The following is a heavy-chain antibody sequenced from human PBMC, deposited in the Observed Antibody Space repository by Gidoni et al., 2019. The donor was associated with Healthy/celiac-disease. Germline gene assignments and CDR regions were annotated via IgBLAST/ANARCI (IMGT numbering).Heavy chain of an antibody. CDR2: INHSGST. D-gene: IGHD3-10*01. CDR1: GGSFSGYY. CDR3: ARLAAGWWGGRHGSGSYYATLYYYYGMDV. J-gene: IGHJ6*02. V-gene: IGHV4-34*01. Sequence: QVQLQQWGAGLLKPSETLSLTCAVYGGSFSGYYWSWIRQHPGKGLEWIGEINHSGSTNYNPSLKSRVTISVDTSKNQFSLKLSSVTAADTAVYYCARLAAGWWGGRHGSGSYYATLYYYYGMDVWGQGTTVTVSS.